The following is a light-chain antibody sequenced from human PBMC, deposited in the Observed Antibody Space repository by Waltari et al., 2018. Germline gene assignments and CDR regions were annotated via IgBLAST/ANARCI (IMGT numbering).Light chain of an antibody. CDR2: TNN. J-gene: IGLJ3*02. V-gene: IGLV1-44*01. Sequence: QSVLTQPPSASGTPGQQVTIPCSGSRSNLGSNYGSQYQQVPGTAPKLIIFTNNQRSSGVPDRFSASKSGTSASLAISGLQSEDEADYYCASWDDTLNGLWVFGGGTSLTVL. CDR3: ASWDDTLNGLWV. CDR1: RSNLGSNY.